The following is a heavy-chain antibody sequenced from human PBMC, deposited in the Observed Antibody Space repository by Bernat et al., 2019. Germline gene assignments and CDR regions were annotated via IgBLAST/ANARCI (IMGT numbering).Heavy chain of an antibody. CDR1: GFTFSSYA. J-gene: IGHJ3*02. CDR3: ARGGYSYGLDI. Sequence: QVQLVESGGGVVQPVRSLRLSCAASGFTFSSYAMPWVRQAPGKGLEWVAVRSYDGSNKYYAGSVKGRFTISRDNSKNTLYLQMNSLRAEDTAVYYCARGGYSYGLDIWGQGTMVTVSS. V-gene: IGHV3-30-3*01. D-gene: IGHD5-18*01. CDR2: RSYDGSNK.